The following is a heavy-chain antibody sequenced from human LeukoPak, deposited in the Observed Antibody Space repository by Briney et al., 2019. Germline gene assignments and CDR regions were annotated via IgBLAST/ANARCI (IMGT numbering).Heavy chain of an antibody. CDR1: GFTFDDYA. J-gene: IGHJ5*01. CDR2: ISWNRGSI. V-gene: IGHV3-9*03. CDR3: AKGNSSGWFTNWCDS. D-gene: IGHD6-19*01. Sequence: GRSLRLSCAASGFTFDDYAMHWVRHAPGKGLEWVSGISWNRGSIVYADSVKGRFTISRDNANNSLYLQMNSLRAEDMALYYCAKGNSSGWFTNWCDSGGQGTLVTVSS.